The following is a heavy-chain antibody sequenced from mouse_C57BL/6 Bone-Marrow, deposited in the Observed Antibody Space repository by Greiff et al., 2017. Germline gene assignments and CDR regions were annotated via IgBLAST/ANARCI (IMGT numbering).Heavy chain of an antibody. D-gene: IGHD2-4*01. CDR1: GYTFTSYW. Sequence: QVQLQQPGAELVKPGASVKLSCKASGYTFTSYWMHWVKQRPGQGLEWIGMIHPNSGSTNYNEKFKSKATLTVDKSSSPAYMQLSSLTSEDSAVYYCARARLRQGFAYWGQGTLVTVSA. V-gene: IGHV1-64*01. CDR2: IHPNSGST. CDR3: ARARLRQGFAY. J-gene: IGHJ3*01.